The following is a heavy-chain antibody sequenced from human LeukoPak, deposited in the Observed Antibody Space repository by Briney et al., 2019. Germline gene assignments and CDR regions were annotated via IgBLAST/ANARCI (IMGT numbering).Heavy chain of an antibody. CDR3: ARDYSGYSYGIDY. CDR1: GFTFSSYE. CDR2: ISSSGSTV. D-gene: IGHD5-18*01. J-gene: IGHJ4*02. V-gene: IGHV3-48*03. Sequence: TGGSLRLSCAASGFTFSSYEMNWVRQAPGKGLEWVSYISSSGSTVYYADSVKGRFTISRDNAKNSLYLQMNSPRAEDTAVYYCARDYSGYSYGIDYWGQGTLVTVSS.